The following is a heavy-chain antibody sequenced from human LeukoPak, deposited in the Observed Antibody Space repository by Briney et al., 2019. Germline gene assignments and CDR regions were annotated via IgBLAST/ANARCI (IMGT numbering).Heavy chain of an antibody. Sequence: AGGSLRLSCAASGFTFSSYAMHWVRQAPGKGLEWVAVISYDGSNKYYADSVKGRFTISRGNSKNTLYLQMNSLRAEDTAVYYCARGRAYYDILTGYYTRGLFDYWGQGTLVTVSS. CDR2: ISYDGSNK. D-gene: IGHD3-9*01. CDR1: GFTFSSYA. V-gene: IGHV3-30*04. J-gene: IGHJ4*02. CDR3: ARGRAYYDILTGYYTRGLFDY.